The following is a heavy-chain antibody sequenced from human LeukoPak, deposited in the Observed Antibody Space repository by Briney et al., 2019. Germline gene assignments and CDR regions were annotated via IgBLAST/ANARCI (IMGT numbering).Heavy chain of an antibody. CDR1: GFTFSDFW. Sequence: PGGSLRLSCAASGFTFSDFWMGWVRQAPGKGLEWVANISQDASENYYVDSVKGRFTISRDNAKNSLYLQMNSLRAEDTAVYYCTKGRSNHYWGQGTLVTVS. CDR2: ISQDASEN. V-gene: IGHV3-7*01. J-gene: IGHJ4*02. D-gene: IGHD3-10*01. CDR3: TKGRSNHY.